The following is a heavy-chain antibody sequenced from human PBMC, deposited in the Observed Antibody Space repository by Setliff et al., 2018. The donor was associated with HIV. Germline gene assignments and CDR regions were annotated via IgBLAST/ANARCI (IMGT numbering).Heavy chain of an antibody. V-gene: IGHV1-46*01. CDR1: GYTFTSYP. J-gene: IGHJ4*01. CDR3: ARNQGDSRGWYAGDY. D-gene: IGHD6-19*01. CDR2: INTSGGSA. Sequence: GASVKVSCKASGYTFTSYPMHWVRQAPGQGLEWMGVINTSGGSAGYAEKFRGRVTMTRDTSTSTVYMDLRNLRSEDTAVYYCARNQGDSRGWYAGDYWGHGTLVTVSS.